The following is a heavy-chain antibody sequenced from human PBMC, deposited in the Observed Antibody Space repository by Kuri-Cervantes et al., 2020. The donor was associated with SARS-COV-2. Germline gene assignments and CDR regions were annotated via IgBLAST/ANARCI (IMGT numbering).Heavy chain of an antibody. CDR3: ARVGEGGRDDAFDI. Sequence: GGSLRLSCAASGFTFSYYGMHWVRQAPGKGLEWVSGISWNSGSIGYADSVKGRFTISRDNAKNSLYLQRNSLRAEDTAVYYCARVGEGGRDDAFDIWGQGTMVTVSS. D-gene: IGHD3-16*01. V-gene: IGHV3-9*01. CDR1: GFTFSYYG. CDR2: ISWNSGSI. J-gene: IGHJ3*02.